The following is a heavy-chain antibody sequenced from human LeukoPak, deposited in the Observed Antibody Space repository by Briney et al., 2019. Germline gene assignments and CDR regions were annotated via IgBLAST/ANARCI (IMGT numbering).Heavy chain of an antibody. CDR3: VGIDFDY. J-gene: IGHJ4*02. D-gene: IGHD2-2*03. CDR2: IYSGGST. Sequence: GGSLRLSCAASGFTFSSYGMNWVRQAPGKGLEWVSVIYSGGSTYYADSVKGRFTISRDNSKNTLYLQMNSLRAEDTAVYYCVGIDFDYWGQGTLVTVSS. V-gene: IGHV3-53*01. CDR1: GFTFSSYG.